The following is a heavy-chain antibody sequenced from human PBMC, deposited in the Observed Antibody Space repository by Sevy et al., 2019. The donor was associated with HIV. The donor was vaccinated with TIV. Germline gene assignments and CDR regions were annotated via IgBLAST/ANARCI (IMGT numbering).Heavy chain of an antibody. CDR3: ARDLPSAVTDPFYYYGMDV. V-gene: IGHV3-30*04. CDR2: ISYDGSKR. D-gene: IGHD2-21*02. J-gene: IGHJ6*02. Sequence: GGSLRLSCAASGFTFSIYATHWVRQAPGKGLEWVAVISYDGSKRYYVDSVKGRFTISRDNSKDTLYLQMNSPRPEDTAVYYCARDLPSAVTDPFYYYGMDVWGQGTTVTVSS. CDR1: GFTFSIYA.